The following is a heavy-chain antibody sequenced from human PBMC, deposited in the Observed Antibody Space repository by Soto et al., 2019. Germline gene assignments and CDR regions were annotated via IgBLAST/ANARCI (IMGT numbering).Heavy chain of an antibody. D-gene: IGHD6-6*01. J-gene: IGHJ5*02. CDR1: GFTFSGSA. V-gene: IGHV3-73*02. Sequence: EVQLVESGGGLVQPGGSLKLSCAASGFTFSGSAMHWVRQASGKGLEWVGRIRSKANSYATAYAASVKGRFTISRDDSKNTAYLQMNSLKTEDTAVYYWTREIAALLDWFDPWGQGTLVTVSS. CDR3: TREIAALLDWFDP. CDR2: IRSKANSYAT.